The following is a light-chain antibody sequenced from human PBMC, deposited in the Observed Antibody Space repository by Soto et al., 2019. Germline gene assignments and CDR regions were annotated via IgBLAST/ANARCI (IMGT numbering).Light chain of an antibody. Sequence: QSVLTQPPAASGAPGQRITISWSGSSSNIGDNPVNWYQQLPGAAPKLLNYINDQRPSGVPDRFSGSKSGTSASLAISGLQPEDEADYYCAAWDDSLNALFGTGTKVTVL. CDR2: IND. V-gene: IGLV1-44*01. CDR3: AAWDDSLNAL. J-gene: IGLJ1*01. CDR1: SSNIGDNP.